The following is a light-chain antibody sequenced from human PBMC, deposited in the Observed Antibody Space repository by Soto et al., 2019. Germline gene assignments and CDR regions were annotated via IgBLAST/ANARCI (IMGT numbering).Light chain of an antibody. CDR3: QHYNNWPPWT. CDR2: GAS. J-gene: IGKJ1*01. V-gene: IGKV3-15*01. Sequence: EIVMTQSPVTLSVSPGERETLSCRASQSVSSNLAWYQQKPGQAPRLLIYGASTRATGIPARFRGSGSGTEFTLTFSSLQSEDFAVYYCQHYNNWPPWTFGQGTKV. CDR1: QSVSSN.